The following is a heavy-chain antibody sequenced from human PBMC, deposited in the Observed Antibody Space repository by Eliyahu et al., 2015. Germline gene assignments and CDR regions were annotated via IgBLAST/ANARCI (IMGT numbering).Heavy chain of an antibody. CDR2: ISSSSSYI. J-gene: IGHJ3*02. Sequence: VQLVESGGGLVKPGGSLRLXCAASGFTFXSFTLNWVRQAPGKGLEWVSSISSSSSYIYYADSVKGRFTISRDNAKNSLYLQMNSLRAEDTAVYYCARGGGLIRFLEWLNAFDIWGQGTMVTVSS. D-gene: IGHD3-3*01. CDR1: GFTFXSFT. CDR3: ARGGGLIRFLEWLNAFDI. V-gene: IGHV3-21*01.